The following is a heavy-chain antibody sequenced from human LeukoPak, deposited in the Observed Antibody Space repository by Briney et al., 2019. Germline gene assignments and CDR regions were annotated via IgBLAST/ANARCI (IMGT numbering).Heavy chain of an antibody. CDR2: INHSGST. D-gene: IGHD3-22*01. Sequence: SGTLSLTCAVYGGSFSGYYWSWIRQPPGKGLEWIGEINHSGSTNYNPSLKSRVTISVDTSKNQFSLKLSSVTAADTAVYYCARVSPSIYYDSSGYYYYDYWGQGTLVTVSS. V-gene: IGHV4-34*01. CDR1: GGSFSGYY. CDR3: ARVSPSIYYDSSGYYYYDY. J-gene: IGHJ4*02.